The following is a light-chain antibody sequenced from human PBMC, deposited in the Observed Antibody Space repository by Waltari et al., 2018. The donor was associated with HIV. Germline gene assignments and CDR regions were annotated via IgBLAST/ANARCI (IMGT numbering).Light chain of an antibody. CDR3: SSYADRNGFYVV. J-gene: IGLJ2*01. CDR1: NSDTGGYNY. CDR2: EVT. V-gene: IGLV2-8*01. Sequence: QSALTQPPSASGSPGQSVTISCTGPNSDTGGYNYVSWYQQHPGKAPKLVISEVTKRPSGVPDRFSGSKSGTTASLTVSGLQAEDEADYYCSSYADRNGFYVVFGGGTRLTVL.